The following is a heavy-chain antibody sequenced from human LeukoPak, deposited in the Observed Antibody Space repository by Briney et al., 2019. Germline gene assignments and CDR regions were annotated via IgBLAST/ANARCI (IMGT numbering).Heavy chain of an antibody. V-gene: IGHV1-8*01. J-gene: IGHJ6*02. D-gene: IGHD3-10*01. CDR1: GYTFPSYD. Sequence: ASVKVSCKASGYTFPSYDINWVRQATGQGLEGMGWMNPNSGNTGYAQKFQGRVTMTRNTSISAAYMELSSLRSEDTAVYYCARSGLPMVRGVIIKSYYYYGMDVWGQGTTVTVSS. CDR3: ARSGLPMVRGVIIKSYYYYGMDV. CDR2: MNPNSGNT.